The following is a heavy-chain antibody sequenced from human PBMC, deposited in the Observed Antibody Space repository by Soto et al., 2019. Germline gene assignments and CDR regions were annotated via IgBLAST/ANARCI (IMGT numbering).Heavy chain of an antibody. D-gene: IGHD3-22*01. Sequence: VQLVESGGGVVQPGRSLRLSCAASGFTFSSYGMHWVRQAPGKGLEWVAVIWYDGSNKYYADSVKGRFTISRDNSKNTLYLQMNSLRAEDTAVYYCARDGLGASRYYDSSGYPLGDYWGQGTLVTVSS. CDR3: ARDGLGASRYYDSSGYPLGDY. CDR1: GFTFSSYG. V-gene: IGHV3-33*01. CDR2: IWYDGSNK. J-gene: IGHJ4*02.